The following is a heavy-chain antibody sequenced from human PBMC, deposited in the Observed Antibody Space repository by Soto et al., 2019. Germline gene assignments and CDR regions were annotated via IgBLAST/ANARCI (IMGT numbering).Heavy chain of an antibody. D-gene: IGHD3-3*01. CDR3: ARARGGYYEVWSCYYGGNWFDP. V-gene: IGHV1-69*01. J-gene: IGHJ5*02. CDR1: GGTFSSYA. CDR2: IIPIFGTA. Sequence: QVQLVQSGAEVKKPGSSVKVSCKASGGTFSSYAISWVRQAPGQGLEWMGGIIPIFGTANYAQKFQGRVTIPADESTSTAYMELSSVRSEDTAVYYCARARGGYYEVWSCYYGGNWFDPWGQGTLVTVSS.